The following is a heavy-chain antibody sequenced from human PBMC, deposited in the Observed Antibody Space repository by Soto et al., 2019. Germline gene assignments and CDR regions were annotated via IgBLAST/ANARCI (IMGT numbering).Heavy chain of an antibody. D-gene: IGHD3-3*02. J-gene: IGHJ4*02. Sequence: PSETLSLTCAVSGYSISSGYYWGWIRQPPGKGLEWIGSIYHSGSTYYNPPLKSRVTISVDTSKNQFSLKLSSVTAADTAVYYCARGIRGCPLLYFDYWGQGILVTVSS. CDR3: ARGIRGCPLLYFDY. CDR1: GYSISSGYY. V-gene: IGHV4-38-2*01. CDR2: IYHSGST.